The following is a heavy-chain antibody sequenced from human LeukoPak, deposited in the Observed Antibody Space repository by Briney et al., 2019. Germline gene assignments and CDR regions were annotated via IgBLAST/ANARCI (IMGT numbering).Heavy chain of an antibody. Sequence: PGGSLRLSCAASGFTFSNYAMGWVRQTGKGLEWVSGISGSGGSTYYAGSAKGRFTISRDNSKNTLYLQMNSLRADDTAIYNCAKEVGDYGPPHDAFDIWGQGTRVTVSS. CDR3: AKEVGDYGPPHDAFDI. CDR1: GFTFSNYA. CDR2: ISGSGGST. V-gene: IGHV3-23*01. D-gene: IGHD4-17*01. J-gene: IGHJ3*02.